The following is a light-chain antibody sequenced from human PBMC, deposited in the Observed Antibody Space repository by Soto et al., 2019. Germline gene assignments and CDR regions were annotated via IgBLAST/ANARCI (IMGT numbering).Light chain of an antibody. J-gene: IGKJ1*01. CDR1: QSVGGRY. CDR2: GPF. Sequence: EIVLTQSPGTLSLSPGERATLSCRASQSVGGRYAGWYQKKPGKGPRLLIFGPFXXATGIPDRLSGSGSGTDFTLTISRMEPEDFAVYYCQLFCSSRPFGQGTKVDIK. CDR3: QLFCSSRP. V-gene: IGKV3-20*01.